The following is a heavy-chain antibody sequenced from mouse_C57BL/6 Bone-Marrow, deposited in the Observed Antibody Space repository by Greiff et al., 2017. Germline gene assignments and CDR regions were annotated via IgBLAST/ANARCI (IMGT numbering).Heavy chain of an antibody. V-gene: IGHV1-64*01. CDR1: GYTFTSYW. J-gene: IGHJ2*01. D-gene: IGHD2-4*01. CDR2: IHPNSGST. CDR3: ARGGDYEGGN. Sequence: QVQLQQPGAELVKPGASVKLSCKASGYTFTSYWMHWVKPRPGQGLAWIGMIHPNSGSTNYNEKFKSKATLTVDKSSSTAYMQLSSLTSEDSAVYYCARGGDYEGGNWGQGTTLTVSS.